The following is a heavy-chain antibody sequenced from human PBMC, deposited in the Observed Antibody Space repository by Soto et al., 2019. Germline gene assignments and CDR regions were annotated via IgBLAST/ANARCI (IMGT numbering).Heavy chain of an antibody. V-gene: IGHV1-69*06. D-gene: IGHD3-3*01. CDR1: EGTFNSYV. J-gene: IGHJ6*02. Sequence: QVKLVQSRAEVKKPGSSVRVSCKASEGTFNSYVVSWVRQAPGQGPQWMGGIIPRFGTTNYAHQLEGRAPITADTSTTTAYMELSGLRPGDTAVYYCARGDTIFESSERYYHYGLDVWGQGTTVIVSS. CDR3: ARGDTIFESSERYYHYGLDV. CDR2: IIPRFGTT.